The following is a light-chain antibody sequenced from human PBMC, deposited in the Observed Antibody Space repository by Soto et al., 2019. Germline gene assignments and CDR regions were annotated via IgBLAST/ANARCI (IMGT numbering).Light chain of an antibody. CDR3: RQRRTWLT. Sequence: EIVLTQSPATLSLSPGEGATLSCRASQSVSTYLAWYQQKPGQAPRILIYDASKRATGVPARFSGSGSGTDFTLTISSLEPEDFAVYYCRQRRTWLTLGGGTKVDI. J-gene: IGKJ4*01. CDR1: QSVSTY. CDR2: DAS. V-gene: IGKV3-11*01.